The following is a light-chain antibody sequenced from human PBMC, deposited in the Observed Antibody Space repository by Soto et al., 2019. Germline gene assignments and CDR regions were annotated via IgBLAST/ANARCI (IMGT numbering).Light chain of an antibody. Sequence: IQRTQSPSSLSASVGYRVTITCRASQSISSYLNWYQQKPGKAPKLLIYAASSLQSGVPSRFSGSGSGTDFTLTISSLQPEDFATYYCQQSYSTPLTFGGGTKVDIK. J-gene: IGKJ4*01. CDR3: QQSYSTPLT. CDR2: AAS. V-gene: IGKV1-39*01. CDR1: QSISSY.